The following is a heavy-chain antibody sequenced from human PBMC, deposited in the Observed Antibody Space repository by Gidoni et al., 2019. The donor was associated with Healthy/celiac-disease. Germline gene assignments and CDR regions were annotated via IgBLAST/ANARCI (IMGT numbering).Heavy chain of an antibody. V-gene: IGHV3-72*01. CDR1: GFTFSDHY. Sequence: EVQLVASGGGLVQPGGSLRLSCAASGFTFSDHYMDWVRQAPGKGLEWVGRTRNKANSYTTEYAASVKGRFTISRDDSKNSLYLQMNSLKTEDTAVYYCARLGYGIDYWGQGTLVTVSS. CDR3: ARLGYGIDY. CDR2: TRNKANSYTT. D-gene: IGHD5-12*01. J-gene: IGHJ4*02.